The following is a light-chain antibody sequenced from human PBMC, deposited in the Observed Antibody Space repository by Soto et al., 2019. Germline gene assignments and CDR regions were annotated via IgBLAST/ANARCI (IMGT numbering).Light chain of an antibody. CDR2: GNT. J-gene: IGLJ3*02. CDR3: QSYDSSLSYWV. Sequence: QPVLTQPPSVSGAPGQRVTISCTGSSSNIGAGYDVHWYQQLPGTAPKLLVSGNTNRPSGVPDRFSGSKSGTSASLAITGLQAEDEADYYCQSYDSSLSYWVFGGGTKVTVL. CDR1: SSNIGAGYD. V-gene: IGLV1-40*01.